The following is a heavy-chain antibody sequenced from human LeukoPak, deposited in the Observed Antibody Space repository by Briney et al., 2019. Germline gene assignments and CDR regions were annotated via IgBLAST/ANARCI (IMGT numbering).Heavy chain of an antibody. CDR3: ARWDLAVAGTASPKD. J-gene: IGHJ4*02. D-gene: IGHD6-19*01. CDR2: IKHDGSEK. Sequence: GGSLRLSCAASGFTVSSNYMSWVRQAPGKGLEWVASIKHDGSEKYYVDSVRGRFTISRDNTMNSLYLQMSSLRAEDTAVYYCARWDLAVAGTASPKDWGQGTLVTVSS. V-gene: IGHV3-7*01. CDR1: GFTVSSNY.